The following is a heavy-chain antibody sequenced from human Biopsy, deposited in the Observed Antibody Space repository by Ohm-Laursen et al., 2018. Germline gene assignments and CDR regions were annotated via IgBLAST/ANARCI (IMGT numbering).Heavy chain of an antibody. CDR3: ARNTGWYGDLYYFDY. J-gene: IGHJ4*02. V-gene: IGHV1-46*01. CDR2: INPSGSTT. D-gene: IGHD6-19*01. CDR1: GYSFTSYY. Sequence: ATVKISCKASGYSFTSYYMHWVRQAPGQGLEWMGMINPSGSTTSYPQIFQGRVTMTRDTPKSTVYMELSSLRSADTAVYFCARNTGWYGDLYYFDYWGQGTLVTVSS.